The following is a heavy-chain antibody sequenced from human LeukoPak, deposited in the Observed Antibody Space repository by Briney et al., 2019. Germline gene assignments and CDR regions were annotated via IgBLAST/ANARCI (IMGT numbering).Heavy chain of an antibody. V-gene: IGHV3-7*01. D-gene: IGHD1-26*01. CDR1: GFTFTTYS. CDR2: IKQDGSEK. CDR3: AREGHSGNYPRA. Sequence: GGSLRLSCAASGFTFTTYSMTWVRQAPGKGLEWVANIKQDGSEKNYVDSVKGRFTISGDNAKDSLYLQMNSLRAEDTAVYYCAREGHSGNYPRAWGQGTLVTVSS. J-gene: IGHJ5*02.